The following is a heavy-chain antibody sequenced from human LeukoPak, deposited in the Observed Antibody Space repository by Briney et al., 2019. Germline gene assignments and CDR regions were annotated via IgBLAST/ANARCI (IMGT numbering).Heavy chain of an antibody. CDR2: ISSSSSYI. CDR3: ARDLYSGYDVSGYFDY. V-gene: IGHV3-21*01. J-gene: IGHJ4*02. CDR1: GFTFSSYW. Sequence: GGSLRLSCAASGFTFSSYWMTWVRQAPGKGLEWVSSISSSSSYIYYADSVKGRFTISRDNAKNSLYLQMNSLRAEDTAVYYCARDLYSGYDVSGYFDYWGQGTLVTVSS. D-gene: IGHD5-12*01.